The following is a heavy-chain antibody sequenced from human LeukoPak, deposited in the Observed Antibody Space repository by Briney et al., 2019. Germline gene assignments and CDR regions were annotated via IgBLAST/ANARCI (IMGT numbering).Heavy chain of an antibody. Sequence: SVKVSCKASGGTFSSYAISWVRQAPGQGLEWMGGIIPILGTANYAQKFQGRVTITADESTSTAYMELSSLRSEDTAVYYCATVYNYDFWSGYPDWGQGTLVTVSS. V-gene: IGHV1-69*13. CDR2: IIPILGTA. CDR1: GGTFSSYA. J-gene: IGHJ4*02. CDR3: ATVYNYDFWSGYPD. D-gene: IGHD3-3*01.